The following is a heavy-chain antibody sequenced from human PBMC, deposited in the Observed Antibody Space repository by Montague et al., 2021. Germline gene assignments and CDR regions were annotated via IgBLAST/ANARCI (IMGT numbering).Heavy chain of an antibody. CDR3: SKQDYFVSGTSYKGFDP. Sequence: SETLSLTCTVSSGSIFHAHWCWVRQPPRPGLELLGSMFYCCTTSNNPSPNSRVTMSIDTSTNQFSLKLSFVTAADTAAYYCSKQDYFVSGTSYKGFDPWGQGILVTVSS. D-gene: IGHD3-10*01. V-gene: IGHV4-59*08. CDR2: MFYCCTT. J-gene: IGHJ5*02. CDR1: SGSIFHAH.